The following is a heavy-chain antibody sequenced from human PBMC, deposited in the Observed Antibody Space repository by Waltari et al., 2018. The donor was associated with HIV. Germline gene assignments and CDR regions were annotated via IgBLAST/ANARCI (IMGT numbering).Heavy chain of an antibody. D-gene: IGHD3-10*01. Sequence: EVQLVESGGGLVQPGGSLRLSCAASGFTFSSYWMSWFRQAPGKGVEWVAKIKEDGSEKYYVDSVNCRFTISRDNAENSLYLQMNSLRAEETAVYYCARGGFYGSGSKVNWGQGTLVTVSS. V-gene: IGHV3-7*04. CDR2: IKEDGSEK. CDR3: ARGGFYGSGSKVN. J-gene: IGHJ4*02. CDR1: GFTFSSYW.